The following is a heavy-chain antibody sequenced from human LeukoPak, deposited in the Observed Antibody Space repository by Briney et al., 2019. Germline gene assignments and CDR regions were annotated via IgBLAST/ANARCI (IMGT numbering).Heavy chain of an antibody. CDR1: GGSISSYY. Sequence: PSETLSLTCTVSGGSISSYYWSWIRQPPGKGLEWIGYIYYSGSTNYNPSLKSRVTISVDTSKNQFSLKLSSVTAADTAVYYCARLTDGGLYFDYWGQGTLVTVSS. CDR2: IYYSGST. CDR3: ARLTDGGLYFDY. D-gene: IGHD4-23*01. J-gene: IGHJ4*02. V-gene: IGHV4-59*01.